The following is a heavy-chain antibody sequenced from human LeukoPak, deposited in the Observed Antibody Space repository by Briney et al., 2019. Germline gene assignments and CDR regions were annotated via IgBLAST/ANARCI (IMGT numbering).Heavy chain of an antibody. V-gene: IGHV3-21*01. CDR3: ARDPATTVTTYAY. J-gene: IGHJ4*02. Sequence: GGSLRLSCAASGFTFRNYSMNWVRQAPGKGLEWVSSIGSNSGFIYYTDSIKGRFTISRDNAKNSLYLQMNSLRPEDTAVYYCARDPATTVTTYAYWGQGTLVTVSS. CDR1: GFTFRNYS. D-gene: IGHD4-17*01. CDR2: IGSNSGFI.